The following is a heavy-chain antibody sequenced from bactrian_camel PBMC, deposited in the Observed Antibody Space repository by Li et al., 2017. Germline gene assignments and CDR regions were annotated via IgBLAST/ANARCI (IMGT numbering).Heavy chain of an antibody. CDR1: GDIYYRNC. J-gene: IGHJ4*01. CDR3: AAAASVWFRCPDLDSATYNY. Sequence: VQLVESGGDSVQPGGTLNLSCVVSGDIYYRNCIGWFRQPPGKEREAVAAYWTQGDLTYYSDHVKGRFTISQDSATSQYNTKNTVYLQMNSLQPEDTAMYYCAAAASVWFRCPDLDSATYNYWGQGTQVTVS. D-gene: IGHD2*01. CDR2: WTQGDLT. V-gene: IGHV3S53*01.